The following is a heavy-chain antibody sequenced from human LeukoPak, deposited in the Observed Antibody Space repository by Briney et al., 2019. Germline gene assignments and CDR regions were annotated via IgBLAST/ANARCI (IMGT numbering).Heavy chain of an antibody. CDR3: ARGVSSSWYYFDY. J-gene: IGHJ4*02. CDR1: GDSISSYY. D-gene: IGHD6-13*01. CDR2: IYYSGST. Sequence: SDTLSLTCTVSGDSISSYYWSWIRQPPGKGLEWIGYIYYSGSTNYNPSLKSRVTISVDTSKNQFSLKLSSVTAADTAVYYCARGVSSSWYYFDYWGQGTLVTVSS. V-gene: IGHV4-59*07.